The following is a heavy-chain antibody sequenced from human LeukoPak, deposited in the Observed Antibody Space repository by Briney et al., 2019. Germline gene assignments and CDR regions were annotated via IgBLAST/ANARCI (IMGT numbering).Heavy chain of an antibody. CDR1: GFTFSSYW. V-gene: IGHV3-7*04. CDR3: ARGEPNLYSGSLG. D-gene: IGHD1-26*01. J-gene: IGHJ4*02. CDR2: IKQDGSEK. Sequence: GGSLRLSRAASGFTFSSYWMSWVRQAPGKGLEWVANIKQDGSEKYYVDSVKGRFTISRDNAKNSLYLQMNSLRAEDTAVYYCARGEPNLYSGSLGWGQGTLVTVSS.